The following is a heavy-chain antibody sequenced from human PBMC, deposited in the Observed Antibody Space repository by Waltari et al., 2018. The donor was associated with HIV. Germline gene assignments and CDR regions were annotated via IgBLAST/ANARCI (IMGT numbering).Heavy chain of an antibody. Sequence: EVQLVESVGGLVQPGGSLRLSCAASGFTFINFEMNGVRRAPGKGLEWVACTSSLCRRKYDSETVKGRVTISKDTAKNSVYVQMNSLRVEDTALYYCARLRIDTIMGAAFDHWGQGTLVTVSS. CDR1: GFTFINFE. CDR3: ARLRIDTIMGAAFDH. J-gene: IGHJ4*02. D-gene: IGHD1-26*01. CDR2: TSSLCRRK. V-gene: IGHV3-48*03.